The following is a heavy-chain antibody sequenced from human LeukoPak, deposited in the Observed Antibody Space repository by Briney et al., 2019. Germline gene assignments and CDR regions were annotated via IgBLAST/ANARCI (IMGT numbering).Heavy chain of an antibody. D-gene: IGHD3-22*01. CDR3: ARDAYYYDSENWFDP. J-gene: IGHJ5*02. V-gene: IGHV3-48*02. CDR1: GFTFSSYN. Sequence: GGSLRLSCAASGFTFSSYNMNWVRQAPGKGLDWASYISSSSSTIYYPDSVKGRFTISRDNAKNSLYLQMNSLRDEDTAVYYCARDAYYYDSENWFDPWGQGTLVTVSS. CDR2: ISSSSSTI.